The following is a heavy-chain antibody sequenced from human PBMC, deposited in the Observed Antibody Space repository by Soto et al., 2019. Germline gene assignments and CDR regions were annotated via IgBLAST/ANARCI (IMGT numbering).Heavy chain of an antibody. D-gene: IGHD6-13*01. CDR2: IYPGDSDT. CDR3: AMISAGGKYYYGMDV. CDR1: GYSFTSYW. Sequence: PGQSLRISCKGSGYSFTSYWIGWVRLMPGKGLEWMGIIYPGDSDTRYSPSFQGQVTISADKSISTAYLQWSSLKASDTAMYYCAMISAGGKYYYGMDVWGQGTTVTVSS. V-gene: IGHV5-51*01. J-gene: IGHJ6*02.